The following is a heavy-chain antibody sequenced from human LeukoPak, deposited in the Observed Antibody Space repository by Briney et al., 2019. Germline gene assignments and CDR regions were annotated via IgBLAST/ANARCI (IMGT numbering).Heavy chain of an antibody. CDR3: ARRPSVAIAAPLDY. J-gene: IGHJ4*02. V-gene: IGHV4-39*01. D-gene: IGHD6-6*01. CDR1: GGSISSSSYY. Sequence: PSETLSLTCTVSGGSISSSSYYWGWIRQPPGKGLEWIGTIYYSGSTYYNPSLKSRVTISVDTSKNQCSLKLSFVTAADTAVYYCARRPSVAIAAPLDYWGQGTLVTVSS. CDR2: IYYSGST.